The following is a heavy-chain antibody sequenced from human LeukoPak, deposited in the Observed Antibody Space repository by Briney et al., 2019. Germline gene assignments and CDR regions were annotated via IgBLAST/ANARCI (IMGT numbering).Heavy chain of an antibody. D-gene: IGHD6-13*01. V-gene: IGHV3-21*01. J-gene: IGHJ6*02. CDR2: ISSSSSYI. Sequence: GGSLRLSCAASGFTFSSYSMNWVRQAPGKGLEWVSSISSSSSYIYYADSVKGRFTISRDNAKNSLYLQMNSLRAEDTAVYYCARAALAAAGMDVWGQGTTVTVSS. CDR1: GFTFSSYS. CDR3: ARAALAAAGMDV.